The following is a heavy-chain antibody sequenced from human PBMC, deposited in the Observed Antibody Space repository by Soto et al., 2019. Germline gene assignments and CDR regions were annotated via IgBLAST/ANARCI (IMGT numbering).Heavy chain of an antibody. J-gene: IGHJ4*02. V-gene: IGHV3-23*01. CDR1: GFTFSSYA. CDR2: ISGSGGST. CDR3: AKDYPDYYDSSGYPRFFDY. Sequence: GGSLRLSCAASGFTFSSYAMSWVRQSPGKGLEWVSAISGSGGSTYYADSVKGRFTISRDNSKNTLYLQMNSLRAEDTAVYYCAKDYPDYYDSSGYPRFFDYWGQGTLVTVSS. D-gene: IGHD3-22*01.